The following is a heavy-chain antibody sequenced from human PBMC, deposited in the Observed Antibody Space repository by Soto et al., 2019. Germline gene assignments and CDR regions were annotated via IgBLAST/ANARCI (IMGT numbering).Heavy chain of an antibody. V-gene: IGHV3-48*02. CDR2: ISSTSKNTI. CDR1: GFSFSSYS. D-gene: IGHD3-10*01. CDR3: ARGYASWIYYD. Sequence: EVQLVESGGGLVQPGGSLRLSCAASGFSFSSYSLTWVRQAPGKGLECVSYISSTSKNTIYYADSVKGRFTISRDNAQYSLYLQMNSLRDEDTAVYYCARGYASWIYYDWGQGTLVTVSS. J-gene: IGHJ4*02.